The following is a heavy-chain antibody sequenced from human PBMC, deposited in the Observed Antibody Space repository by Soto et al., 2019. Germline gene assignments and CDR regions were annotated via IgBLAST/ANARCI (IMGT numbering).Heavy chain of an antibody. CDR1: GFTFSSYG. D-gene: IGHD3-10*01. V-gene: IGHV3-33*01. CDR2: IWYDGSNK. J-gene: IGHJ4*02. CDR3: ATDTSSLSYYGSESTPYDC. Sequence: PGGSLRLSCAASGFTFSSYGMHWVRQAPGKGLEWVAVIWYDGSNKYYADSVKGRFTISRDNSKNTLYLQMNSLRAEDTAVDYCATDTSSLSYYGSESTPYDCCGQGAMVTVSS.